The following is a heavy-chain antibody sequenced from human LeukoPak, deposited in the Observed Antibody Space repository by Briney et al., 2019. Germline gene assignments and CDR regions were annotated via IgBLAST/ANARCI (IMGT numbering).Heavy chain of an antibody. Sequence: TLSLTCTVSGGSISSGDYYWSWIRQPPGKGLEWIGYIYYSGSTYYNPSLKSRVTISVDTSKNQFSLKLTSVTAADTAVYYCARNVVVVPAAIHFYYYYYYMDVWGKGTTVTVSS. J-gene: IGHJ6*03. CDR1: GGSISSGDYY. CDR3: ARNVVVVPAAIHFYYYYYYMDV. CDR2: IYYSGST. D-gene: IGHD2-2*01. V-gene: IGHV4-30-4*08.